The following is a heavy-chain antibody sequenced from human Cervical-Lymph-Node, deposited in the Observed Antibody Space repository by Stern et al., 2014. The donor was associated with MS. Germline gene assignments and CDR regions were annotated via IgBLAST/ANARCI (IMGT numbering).Heavy chain of an antibody. J-gene: IGHJ3*02. Sequence: VQLVESGGGLVQPGGSLRLSCAASGFTFSTYSMHWVRQAPGTGLGWVSRINSDESSTAYADSVKGRFSISRDNDKNTLYLQMNSLRAEDTAVYYCARGVMVAATYAYDIWGQGTMVTISS. CDR1: GFTFSTYS. CDR3: ARGVMVAATYAYDI. CDR2: INSDESST. V-gene: IGHV3-74*03. D-gene: IGHD2-15*01.